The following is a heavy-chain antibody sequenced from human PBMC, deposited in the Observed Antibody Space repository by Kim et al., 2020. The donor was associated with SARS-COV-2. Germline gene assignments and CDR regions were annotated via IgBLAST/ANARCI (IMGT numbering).Heavy chain of an antibody. J-gene: IGHJ4*02. D-gene: IGHD2-15*01. CDR3: AKRSYDGGSNCYDY. Sequence: GGSLRLSCVVSGFTFTNNGMSWVRQAPGKGLEWVSTMSSSGSSTYYTNSVKGRFTISSDDSKSTLYLQMDSRRAEDTAVYYCAKRSYDGGSNCYDYWGQG. CDR1: GFTFTNNG. CDR2: MSSSGSST. V-gene: IGHV3-23*01.